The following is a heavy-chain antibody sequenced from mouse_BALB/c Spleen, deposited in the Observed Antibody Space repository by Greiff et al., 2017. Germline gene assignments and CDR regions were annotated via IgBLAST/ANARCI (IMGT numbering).Heavy chain of an antibody. CDR1: GYTFTSYT. CDR2: INPSSGDT. Sequence: VQLQPSGAGLARPGASVKMSCKASGYTFTSYTMHWVKKRPGQGLEWIGYINPSSGDTNYNQQFKDKATVTADQSSSTAYMQLSSLTSEDSAVYYCARPPGPWYFDGWGAGTTVIVSS. J-gene: IGHJ1*01. CDR3: ARPPGPWYFDG. V-gene: IGHV1-4*01.